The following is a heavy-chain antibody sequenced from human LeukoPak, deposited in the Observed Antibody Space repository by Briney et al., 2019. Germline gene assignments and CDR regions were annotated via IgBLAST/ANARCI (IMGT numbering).Heavy chain of an antibody. CDR3: ARGPHWDPHFDY. Sequence: ASVKVSCKASGHTFTGYYMHWVRQAPGQGLEWMGWINPNSGGTNYAQKFLGRVIMTRDTSISTAYMELSRLRSDDTAVYYCARGPHWDPHFDYWGQGTLVTVSS. CDR1: GHTFTGYY. CDR2: INPNSGGT. V-gene: IGHV1-2*02. D-gene: IGHD7-27*01. J-gene: IGHJ4*02.